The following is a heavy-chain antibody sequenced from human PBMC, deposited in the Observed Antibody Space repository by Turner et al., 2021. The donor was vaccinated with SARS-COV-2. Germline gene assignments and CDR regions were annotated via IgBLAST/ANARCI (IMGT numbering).Heavy chain of an antibody. CDR2: IIPFLDTT. D-gene: IGHD3-22*01. J-gene: IGHJ4*02. CDR1: GGTFSSYA. Sequence: QVQLVPSGAEVKKPGSSVQVSCNAYGGTFSSYAISWVRQAPGQGLEWMGGIIPFLDTTNYAQKFQGRVTITADESTSTAYMELISLRSEDTAVYYCARFTAYDSSGSTFDYWGQGTLVTVSS. V-gene: IGHV1-69*01. CDR3: ARFTAYDSSGSTFDY.